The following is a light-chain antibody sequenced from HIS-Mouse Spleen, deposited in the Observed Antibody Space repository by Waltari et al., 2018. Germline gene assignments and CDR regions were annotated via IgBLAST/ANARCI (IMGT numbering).Light chain of an antibody. CDR1: SSDVGGYNY. J-gene: IGLJ2*01. CDR3: SSYAGSNNVV. V-gene: IGLV2-8*01. CDR2: EVS. Sequence: QSALTQPPSASGSPGQSVTISCTGTSSDVGGYNYVSWYQQHPAKAPKLMIYEVSKRLSWVPDRVSGSKSGNAASLTVSGLQAEDEADYYCSSYAGSNNVVFGGGTKLTVL.